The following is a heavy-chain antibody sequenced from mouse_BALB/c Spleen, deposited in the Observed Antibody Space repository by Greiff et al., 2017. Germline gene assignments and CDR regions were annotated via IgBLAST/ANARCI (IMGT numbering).Heavy chain of an antibody. J-gene: IGHJ4*01. CDR1: GFTFSSYT. CDR2: ISSGGGNT. Sequence: EVKLEESGGGLVKPGGSLKLSCAASGFTFSSYTMSWVRQTPEKRLEWVATISSGGGNTYYPDSVKGRFTISRDNAKNNLYLQMSSLRSEDTALYYCARFYGNYEAMDYWGQGTSVTVSS. CDR3: ARFYGNYEAMDY. D-gene: IGHD2-1*01. V-gene: IGHV5-9*03.